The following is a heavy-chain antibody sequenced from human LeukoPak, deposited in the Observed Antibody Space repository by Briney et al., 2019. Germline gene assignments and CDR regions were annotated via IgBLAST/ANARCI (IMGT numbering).Heavy chain of an antibody. CDR2: INPYNGNT. V-gene: IGHV1-18*04. CDR3: AREVPYDSSRYYQPFDY. J-gene: IGHJ4*02. CDR1: GYTFTGYY. D-gene: IGHD3-22*01. Sequence: ASVKVSCKASGYTFTGYYMHWVRQAPGQGLEWMGWINPYNGNTNYAQNLQGRVTMTTDTSTSTAYMELRSLRSDDTAVYYCAREVPYDSSRYYQPFDYWGQGTLVTVSS.